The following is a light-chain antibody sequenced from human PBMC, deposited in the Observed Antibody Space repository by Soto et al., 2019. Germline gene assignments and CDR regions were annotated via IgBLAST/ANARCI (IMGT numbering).Light chain of an antibody. CDR1: SSDVGGYNY. J-gene: IGLJ1*01. CDR2: DVS. CDR3: CSYAGSPRYV. V-gene: IGLV2-11*01. Sequence: QSALTQPRSVSGSHGQSVTISCTGTSSDVGGYNYVSWYQQHPGKDPTVMIYDVSERPSGVPDRFSGSKSGNTASLTISGLQDEDEADYYCCSYAGSPRYVLGTGTKLTVL.